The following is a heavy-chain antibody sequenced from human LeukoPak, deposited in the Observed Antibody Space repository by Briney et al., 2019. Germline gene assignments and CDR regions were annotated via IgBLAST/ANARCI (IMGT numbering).Heavy chain of an antibody. V-gene: IGHV3-9*01. Sequence: GRSLRLSCAASGFTFDYYAMHCVRQAPGKGLEWVSGISWNSGSIGYADSVKGRFTISRDNAKNSLYLQMNSLRAEDTALYYCAKSWSGYYSYYFDYWGQGTLVTVSS. J-gene: IGHJ4*02. CDR2: ISWNSGSI. CDR3: AKSWSGYYSYYFDY. D-gene: IGHD3-3*01. CDR1: GFTFDYYA.